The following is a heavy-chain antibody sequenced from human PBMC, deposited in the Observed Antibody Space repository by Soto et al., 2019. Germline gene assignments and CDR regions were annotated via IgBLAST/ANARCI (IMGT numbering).Heavy chain of an antibody. CDR3: ARGQPSDYYYYSYMDV. J-gene: IGHJ6*03. Sequence: QVQLQESGPGLVKPSETLSLPCTVSGGSISSYYWSWIRQPPGKGLEWIGYIYYSGSTNYNPTLKSRCTISVDTSKNQFSLKLSSVTAADTAVYYCARGQPSDYYYYSYMDVWGKGTTVTVSS. CDR2: IYYSGST. CDR1: GGSISSYY. D-gene: IGHD1-1*01. V-gene: IGHV4-59*01.